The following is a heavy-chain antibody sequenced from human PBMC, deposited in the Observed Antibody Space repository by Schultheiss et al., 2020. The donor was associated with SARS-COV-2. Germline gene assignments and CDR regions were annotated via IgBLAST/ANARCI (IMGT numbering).Heavy chain of an antibody. CDR2: ISYDGGNE. J-gene: IGHJ4*02. D-gene: IGHD3-10*01. CDR1: GFTFSSYG. Sequence: GGSLRLSCAASGFTFSSYGMHWVRQAPGKGLEWVAVISYDGGNESYANSVRGRFTISRDNSKNMLYLQMNSLRPEDTAVYYCAKVHPSRGPFDYWGQGTLVTVSS. CDR3: AKVHPSRGPFDY. V-gene: IGHV3-30*18.